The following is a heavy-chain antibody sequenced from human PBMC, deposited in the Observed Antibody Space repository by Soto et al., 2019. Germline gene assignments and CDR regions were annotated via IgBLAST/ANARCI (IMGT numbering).Heavy chain of an antibody. V-gene: IGHV2-5*02. CDR2: IYWDDDT. CDR3: AHIVVAGLGYYFDY. D-gene: IGHD6-19*01. Sequence: QITLKESGPTLVKPTQTLTLTCTFSGFSLSSTRMAVGWIRQPPGKALEWLALIYWDDDTRYSPFLKSRLTITKDTSKNQVVLTMSIMDPVDTARYYCAHIVVAGLGYYFDYWGQGTLVTVSS. J-gene: IGHJ4*02. CDR1: GFSLSSTRMA.